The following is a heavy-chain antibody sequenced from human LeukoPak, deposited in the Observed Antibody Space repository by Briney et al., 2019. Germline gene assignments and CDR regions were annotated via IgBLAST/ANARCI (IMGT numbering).Heavy chain of an antibody. CDR3: ARDFLPATTASVALDY. Sequence: GGSLRLSCAAFGFTFTNYAMTWVRQAPGKGLEWVSVVSVSGVNTYYADSVKGRFTISRDNFKNALYLQMSSLRAEDTAVYYCARDFLPATTASVALDYWGQGTLVTVSS. J-gene: IGHJ4*02. CDR1: GFTFTNYA. CDR2: VSVSGVNT. D-gene: IGHD2-21*02. V-gene: IGHV3-23*01.